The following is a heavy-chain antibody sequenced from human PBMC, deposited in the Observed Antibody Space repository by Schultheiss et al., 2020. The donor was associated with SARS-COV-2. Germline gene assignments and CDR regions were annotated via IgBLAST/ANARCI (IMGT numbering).Heavy chain of an antibody. CDR3: ARDRRAARLNWFDP. D-gene: IGHD6-13*01. CDR1: GGSFSGYY. CDR2: INHSGRT. Sequence: SQTLSLTCAVYGGSFSGYYWTWIRQPPGKGLEWIGEINHSGRTNYNPSLKSRVTISVDKSKNQFSLKLSSVTAADTAVYYCARDRRAARLNWFDPWGQGTLVTVSS. J-gene: IGHJ5*02. V-gene: IGHV4-34*01.